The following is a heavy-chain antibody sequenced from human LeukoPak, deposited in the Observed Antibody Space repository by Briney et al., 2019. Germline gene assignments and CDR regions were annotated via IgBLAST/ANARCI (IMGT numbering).Heavy chain of an antibody. D-gene: IGHD3-3*01. CDR3: ARGDYDFWSGTAYYFDY. CDR1: GGTFSSYA. V-gene: IGHV1-18*01. J-gene: IGHJ4*02. Sequence: ASVKVSCKASGGTFSSYAISWVRQAPGQGLEWMGWISAYNGNTNYAQKLQGRVTMTTDTSTSTAYMELRSLRSDDTAVYYCARGDYDFWSGTAYYFDYWGQGTLVTVSS. CDR2: ISAYNGNT.